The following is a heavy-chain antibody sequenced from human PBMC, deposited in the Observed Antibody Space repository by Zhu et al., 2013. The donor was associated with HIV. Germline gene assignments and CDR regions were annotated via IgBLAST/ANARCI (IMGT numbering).Heavy chain of an antibody. J-gene: IGHJ4*02. V-gene: IGHV1-46*01. Sequence: QVQLVQSGAEVKKPGSSVKVSCTASGGTFWSYAFSWVRQAPGQGLEWMGIINPSGGSTSYAQKFQGRVTMTRDTSTSTVYMELSSLRSEDTAVYYCARVGKPNFTHDYSTPFDYWGQGTLVTVSS. CDR3: ARVGKPNFTHDYSTPFDY. CDR1: GGTFWSYA. D-gene: IGHD4-4*01. CDR2: INPSGGST.